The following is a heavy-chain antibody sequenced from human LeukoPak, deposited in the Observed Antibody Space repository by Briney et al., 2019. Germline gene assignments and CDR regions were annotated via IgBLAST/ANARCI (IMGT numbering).Heavy chain of an antibody. J-gene: IGHJ4*02. CDR2: IYHSGST. CDR3: ARGGHTAVDY. CDR1: GYSISSGYY. V-gene: IGHV4-38-2*01. Sequence: SETLSLTCAVSGYSISSGYYWGWIRPPPGKGLEWIGSIYHSGSTYYNPSLKRRVTISVDTSKNQFSLKLSSVTAADTAVYYCARGGHTAVDYWGQGTLVTVSS. D-gene: IGHD5-18*01.